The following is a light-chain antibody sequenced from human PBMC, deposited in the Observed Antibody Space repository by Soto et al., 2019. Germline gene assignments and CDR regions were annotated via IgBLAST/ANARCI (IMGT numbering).Light chain of an antibody. CDR2: EVS. Sequence: QSALTQPPSASGSPGQSVTISCTGTSSDVGGYDFVSWYQQHPGKAPKLIIYEVSKWPSGVPDRLSGSKSGNTASLTVSGLQAEDEADYYCASYAGGHYNWVFGGGTKLTVL. CDR1: SSDVGGYDF. V-gene: IGLV2-8*01. CDR3: ASYAGGHYNWV. J-gene: IGLJ3*02.